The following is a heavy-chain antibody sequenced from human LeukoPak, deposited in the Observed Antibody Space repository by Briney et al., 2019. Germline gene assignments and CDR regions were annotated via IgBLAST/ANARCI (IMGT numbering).Heavy chain of an antibody. V-gene: IGHV4-30-2*01. CDR2: IYHSGST. CDR3: ARAKRYFDY. Sequence: PSETLSLTCTVSGGSLSITSYSWSWIRQPPGKGLEWIGYIYHSGSTYYNPSLKSRVTISVDRSKNQFSLKLSSVTAADTAVYYCARAKRYFDYWGQGTLVTVSS. J-gene: IGHJ4*02. CDR1: GGSLSITSYS.